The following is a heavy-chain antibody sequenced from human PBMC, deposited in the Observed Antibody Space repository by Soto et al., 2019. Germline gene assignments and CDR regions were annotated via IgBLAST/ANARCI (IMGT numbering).Heavy chain of an antibody. V-gene: IGHV1-69*02. CDR2: IIPILGIA. D-gene: IGHD2-21*01. J-gene: IGHJ4*02. CDR3: ARGLRQFQSFDY. CDR1: GGTFSSYT. Sequence: ASVKVSCKASGGTFSSYTISWVRQAPGQGLEWMGRIIPILGIANYAQKFQGRVTITADKSTSTAYMELSSLRSEDTAVYYCARGLRQFQSFDYWGQGTLVTVSS.